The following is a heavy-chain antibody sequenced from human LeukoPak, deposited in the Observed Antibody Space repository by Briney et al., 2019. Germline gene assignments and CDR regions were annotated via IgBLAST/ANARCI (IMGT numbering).Heavy chain of an antibody. J-gene: IGHJ5*02. V-gene: IGHV3-7*01. CDR1: GFTSRIYW. D-gene: IGHD3-22*01. CDR3: ARAGRSSGYYFWFDP. CDR2: IKQDGSEK. Sequence: VGSLRLSSAASGFTSRIYWTSCVRHAPGKGLEWVANIKQDGSEKYYVDSVRSRFTISTEKAKNSLYLQMNSLRAEDTAVYFCARAGRSSGYYFWFDPWGQGTLVTVSS.